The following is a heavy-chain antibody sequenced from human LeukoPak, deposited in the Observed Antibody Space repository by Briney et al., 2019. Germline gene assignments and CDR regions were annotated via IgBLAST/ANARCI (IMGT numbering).Heavy chain of an antibody. CDR3: TRVVVDSSGWYHFDY. CDR2: INPSDGST. CDR1: GYTFTTYY. V-gene: IGHV1-46*01. D-gene: IGHD6-19*01. J-gene: IGHJ4*02. Sequence: ASVKVSCKASGYTFTTYYMHWVRLAPGQGLEWMAKINPSDGSTNYAQKFQGRVTMTRDTSTSTVYMELSSLRSEDTAVYYCTRVVVDSSGWYHFDYWGQGTLVTVSS.